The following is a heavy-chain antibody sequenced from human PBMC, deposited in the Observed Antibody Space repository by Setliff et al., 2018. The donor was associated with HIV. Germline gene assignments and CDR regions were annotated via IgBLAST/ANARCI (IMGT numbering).Heavy chain of an antibody. CDR1: GGSISDYY. J-gene: IGHJ5*02. CDR2: IYTSGNT. Sequence: SETLSLTCTVSGGSISDYYWSWIRQPPGKGLEWIGRIYTSGNTNYNPSLKSRVTMSVDTSKNQVSLKLNSVTAADAAVYYCARVVPEVVYGAYWFDPWGQGTLVTVSS. CDR3: ARVVPEVVYGAYWFDP. D-gene: IGHD4-17*01. V-gene: IGHV4-4*07.